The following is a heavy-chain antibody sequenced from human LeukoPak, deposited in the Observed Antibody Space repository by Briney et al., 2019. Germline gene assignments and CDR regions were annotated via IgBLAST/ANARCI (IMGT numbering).Heavy chain of an antibody. Sequence: GGSLRLSCAASGFTFSTYAMSWVRQAPGKGLEWVSAISGSGGSTYADSVKGRFTISRDNSKNTLYVQMNSLRAEDTAVYYCAKDRPIYSGYGIQNYFDYWGQGTLVTVSS. J-gene: IGHJ4*02. V-gene: IGHV3-23*01. D-gene: IGHD5-12*01. CDR3: AKDRPIYSGYGIQNYFDY. CDR1: GFTFSTYA. CDR2: ISGSGGST.